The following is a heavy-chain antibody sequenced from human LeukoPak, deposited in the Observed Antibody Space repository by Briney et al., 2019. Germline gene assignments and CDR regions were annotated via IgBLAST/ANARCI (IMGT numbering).Heavy chain of an antibody. V-gene: IGHV1-18*01. J-gene: IGHJ4*02. D-gene: IGHD2-15*01. CDR2: ISGYNGNT. CDR1: GYTFTNYD. CDR3: ARDAGSGVVDY. Sequence: ASVKVSCKASGYTFTNYDITWVRQAPGQGLEWMGWISGYNGNTNYAQRLQGRVTMTTDTATSTADMDLRSLKSDDTAVYYCARDAGSGVVDYWGQGTLVTVSS.